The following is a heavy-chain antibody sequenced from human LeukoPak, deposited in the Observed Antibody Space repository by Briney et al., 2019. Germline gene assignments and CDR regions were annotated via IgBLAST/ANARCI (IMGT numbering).Heavy chain of an antibody. V-gene: IGHV1-8*01. CDR2: MHPSNGDT. Sequence: ASVKVSCKASGYTFTNYDINWVRQATGQGLEWMGWMHPSNGDTGYAQKFQGRVTMTRNTSTTTAYMELSSLRSDDTAVYYCARRVRGVVIFSRAQGSFDLWGQGTLVTVST. CDR3: ARRVRGVVIFSRAQGSFDL. J-gene: IGHJ3*01. D-gene: IGHD3-10*01. CDR1: GYTFTNYD.